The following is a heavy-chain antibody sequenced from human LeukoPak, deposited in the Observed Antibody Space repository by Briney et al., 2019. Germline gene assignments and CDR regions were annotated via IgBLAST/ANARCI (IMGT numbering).Heavy chain of an antibody. D-gene: IGHD2-15*01. J-gene: IGHJ4*02. CDR1: GYTFTSYD. Sequence: ASVKVSCKASGYTFTSYDINWVRQATGQGLEWMGWMNPNSGNTGYAQKFQGRVTITRNTSISTAYMELSSLRSEDTAVYYWARGLYCSGGSCYLYYFDYWGQGTLVTVSS. V-gene: IGHV1-8*03. CDR2: MNPNSGNT. CDR3: ARGLYCSGGSCYLYYFDY.